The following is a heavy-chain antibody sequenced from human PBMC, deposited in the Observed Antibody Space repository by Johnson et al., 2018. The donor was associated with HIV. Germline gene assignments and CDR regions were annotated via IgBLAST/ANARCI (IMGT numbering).Heavy chain of an antibody. CDR3: ARKADAIDI. V-gene: IGHV3-9*01. CDR1: GFTFDDYA. CDR2: ISWNSGSI. J-gene: IGHJ3*02. Sequence: VQLVESGGGLVQPGRSLRLSCAASGFTFDDYAMHWVRQAPGKGLEWVSGISWNSGSIGYVDSVKGRFTISRDNAKKSLYLQMNSLRAGDTAVYYCARKADAIDIWGQGTMVTVSS.